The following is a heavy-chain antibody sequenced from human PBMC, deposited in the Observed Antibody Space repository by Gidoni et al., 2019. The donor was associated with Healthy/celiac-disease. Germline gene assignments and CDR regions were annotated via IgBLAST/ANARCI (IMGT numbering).Heavy chain of an antibody. J-gene: IGHJ4*02. CDR2: IYYSGST. CDR1: GCSLSSYY. D-gene: IGHD2-15*01. Sequence: QVQLQDSGPGLVKPSETLSLTCPVSGCSLSSYYWSWIRQPPGKGLEWIGYIYYSGSTNYNPSLKSRVTISVDTSKNRFSLKLSSVTAADTAVYYCARTTSPDCGGGSCYSSYFDYWGQGTLVTVSS. CDR3: ARTTSPDCGGGSCYSSYFDY. V-gene: IGHV4-59*01.